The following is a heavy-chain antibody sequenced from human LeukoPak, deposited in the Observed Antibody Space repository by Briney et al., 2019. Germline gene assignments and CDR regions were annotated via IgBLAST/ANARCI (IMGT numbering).Heavy chain of an antibody. Sequence: SETLSLTCAVYGGSFSGYYWSWLRQPPGKGLEWIGEINHSGSTNYNPSLKSRDTISVDTSKNKYSLMLSSVTAADTAVYYCVRGSRVRIRITIFGVGYYMDVWGKGTTVTVSS. CDR1: GGSFSGYY. CDR3: VRGSRVRIRITIFGVGYYMDV. V-gene: IGHV4-34*01. J-gene: IGHJ6*03. D-gene: IGHD3-3*01. CDR2: INHSGST.